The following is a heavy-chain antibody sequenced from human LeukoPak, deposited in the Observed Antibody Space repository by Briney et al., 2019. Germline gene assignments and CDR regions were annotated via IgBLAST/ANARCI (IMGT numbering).Heavy chain of an antibody. CDR2: IYHSGST. D-gene: IGHD6-13*01. Sequence: SETLSLTCAVSGYSICSGYYWGWIRQPPGKGLEWIGSIYHSGSTYYNPSLKSRVTISVDTSKNQFSLKLSSVTAADTAVYYCARERGSSWDDAFDIWGQGTMVTVSS. J-gene: IGHJ3*02. CDR1: GYSICSGYY. V-gene: IGHV4-38-2*02. CDR3: ARERGSSWDDAFDI.